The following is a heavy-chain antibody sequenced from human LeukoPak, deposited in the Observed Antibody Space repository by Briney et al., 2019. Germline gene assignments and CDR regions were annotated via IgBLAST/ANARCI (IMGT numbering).Heavy chain of an antibody. V-gene: IGHV3-30*02. Sequence: PGGSLRLSCAASGFTFSSYGMHWVRQAPGKGLEWVAFIRYDGSNKYYADSVKGRFTISRDNSKNTLYLQMNSLRAEDTAVYYCAKTYQLLFDYYYMDVWGEGTTVTVSS. D-gene: IGHD2-2*01. CDR3: AKTYQLLFDYYYMDV. J-gene: IGHJ6*03. CDR1: GFTFSSYG. CDR2: IRYDGSNK.